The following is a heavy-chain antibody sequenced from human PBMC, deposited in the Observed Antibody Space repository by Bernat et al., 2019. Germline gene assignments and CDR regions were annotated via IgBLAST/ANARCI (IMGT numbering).Heavy chain of an antibody. J-gene: IGHJ4*02. Sequence: QLQLQESGPGLVKPSETLSLTCTVSGGSISSSSYYWGWIRQPPGKGLEWIGSIYYSGSTYYNPSLKSRVTISVDTSKNQFSLKLSSVTAADTAVYYSARLSEYSSGWFYFDYWGQGTLVTVSS. CDR1: GGSISSSSYY. D-gene: IGHD6-19*01. CDR2: IYYSGST. CDR3: ARLSEYSSGWFYFDY. V-gene: IGHV4-39*01.